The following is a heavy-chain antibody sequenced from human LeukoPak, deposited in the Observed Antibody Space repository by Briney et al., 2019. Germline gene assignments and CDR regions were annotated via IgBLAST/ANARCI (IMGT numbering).Heavy chain of an antibody. CDR2: ISGSGGST. CDR1: GFTFSSYA. V-gene: IGHV3-23*01. J-gene: IGHJ4*02. D-gene: IGHD3-22*01. CDR3: AKAWPDTYYYDSTGYYYLDY. Sequence: GGSLRLSCAASGFTFSSYAMSWVRQAPGKGLEWVSAISGSGGSTYYADSVKGRFTISRDNSKNTLYLQMSSLRAEDTAVYYCAKAWPDTYYYDSTGYYYLDYWGQGTLVTVSS.